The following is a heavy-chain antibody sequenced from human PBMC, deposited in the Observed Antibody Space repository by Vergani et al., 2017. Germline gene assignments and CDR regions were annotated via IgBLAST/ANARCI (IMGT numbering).Heavy chain of an antibody. CDR2: ISGSGGST. V-gene: IGHV3-23*01. J-gene: IGHJ3*02. CDR3: AGISVAAKGSFDI. Sequence: EVQLLESGGGLVQPGGSLRLSCAASGFTFSSYAMSWVRQAPGKGLEWVSAISGSGGSTYYADSVKGRFTISRDNSKNTLYLQMNSLRAEDTAVYYCAGISVAAKGSFDIWGQGTMVTVSS. D-gene: IGHD6-19*01. CDR1: GFTFSSYA.